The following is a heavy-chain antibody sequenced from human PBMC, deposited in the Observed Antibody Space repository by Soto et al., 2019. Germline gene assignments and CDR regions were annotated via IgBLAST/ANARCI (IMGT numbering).Heavy chain of an antibody. J-gene: IGHJ5*02. CDR2: IYYSGST. CDR1: GGSISSGDYY. V-gene: IGHV4-30-4*01. CDR3: ARVAGYYPNWLDP. D-gene: IGHD3-16*01. Sequence: SETLSLTCTVSGGSISSGDYYWSWIRQPPGKGLEWIGYIYYSGSTYYNPSLKSRVTISVDTSKNQFSLKLSSVTAADTAVYYCARVAGYYPNWLDPWGQRTLVTVSS.